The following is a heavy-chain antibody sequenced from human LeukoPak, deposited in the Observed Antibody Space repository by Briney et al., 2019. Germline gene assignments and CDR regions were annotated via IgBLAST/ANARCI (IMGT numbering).Heavy chain of an antibody. Sequence: SETLSLTCAVYGGSFSGYYWSWIRQPPGKGLEWIGEINHSGSTNYNPSLKSRVSMSVDTSKNQFSLKLTSVTAADTAVYYCARGAADRNNYYYYIDVWGKGTTVTVSS. J-gene: IGHJ6*03. D-gene: IGHD1/OR15-1a*01. CDR2: INHSGST. V-gene: IGHV4-34*01. CDR3: ARGAADRNNYYYYIDV. CDR1: GGSFSGYY.